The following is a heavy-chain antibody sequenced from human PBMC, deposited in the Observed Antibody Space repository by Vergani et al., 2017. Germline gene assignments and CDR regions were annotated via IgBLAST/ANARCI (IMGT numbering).Heavy chain of an antibody. Sequence: EVQLVPSGAEVKKPGESLKISCKGSGYSFTSYWIGWVRQMPGKGLEWMGIIYPGDSDTRYSPSFQGQVTISADKSISTAYLQWSSLKASDTAMYYCARPITGDQPPSGGYYYGMDVWGQGTTVTVSS. CDR3: ARPITGDQPPSGGYYYGMDV. J-gene: IGHJ6*02. CDR2: IYPGDSDT. V-gene: IGHV5-51*01. D-gene: IGHD7-27*01. CDR1: GYSFTSYW.